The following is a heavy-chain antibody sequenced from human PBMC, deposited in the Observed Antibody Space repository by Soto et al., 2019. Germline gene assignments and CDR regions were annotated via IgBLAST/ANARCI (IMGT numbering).Heavy chain of an antibody. CDR3: TASGYDTFVDY. Sequence: PGGSLRLSFAASGFTFSGSAMDWVRQASGKGLEWVGRIRSKVNSYATAYAASVKGRFTISRDDSKNTAYLQMNSLKTEDTAVYYCTASGYDTFVDYWGRGTLVTVPS. CDR1: GFTFSGSA. D-gene: IGHD5-12*01. V-gene: IGHV3-73*01. CDR2: IRSKVNSYAT. J-gene: IGHJ4*02.